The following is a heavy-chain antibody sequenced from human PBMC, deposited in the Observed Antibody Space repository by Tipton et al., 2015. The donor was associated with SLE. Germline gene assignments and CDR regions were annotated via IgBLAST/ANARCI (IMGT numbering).Heavy chain of an antibody. D-gene: IGHD4-17*01. V-gene: IGHV4-31*03. CDR3: ARDRVVVDTVRWFDT. J-gene: IGHJ5*02. CDR1: GGSISKGGYY. Sequence: TLSLTCTVSGGSISKGGYYWGWIRHRPGNGLEWIGYIYYSGRTYYNPSLESRVSISIDTSKNQFSLNLFSVTAADTAVYYCARDRVVVDTVRWFDTWVQSTLVTFS. CDR2: IYYSGRT.